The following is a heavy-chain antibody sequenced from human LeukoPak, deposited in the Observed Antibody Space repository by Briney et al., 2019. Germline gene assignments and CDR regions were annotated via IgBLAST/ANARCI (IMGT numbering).Heavy chain of an antibody. D-gene: IGHD1-26*01. CDR2: ISSSSSYI. Sequence: GGSLRLSCAASGFTFSSYSMNWVRQAPGKGLEWVSSISSSSSYIYYADSVKGRFTISRDNAKNSLYLQMNSLRAEDTAVYYCARGDGRLVGATSYYFDYWGQGTLVTVSS. J-gene: IGHJ4*02. V-gene: IGHV3-21*01. CDR3: ARGDGRLVGATSYYFDY. CDR1: GFTFSSYS.